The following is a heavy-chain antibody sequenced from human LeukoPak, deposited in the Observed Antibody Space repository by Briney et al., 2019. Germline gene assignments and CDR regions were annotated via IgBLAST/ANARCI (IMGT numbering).Heavy chain of an antibody. Sequence: ASVKVSCKASGYTFTNYYTHWVRQAPGQGLEWMGWINPNNGDTGSAQMFQGRVTLTRDTSISTVYMDLSRLRSDDTAVYYCAREPLAVAAANNAFDIWGQGTMVTVSS. D-gene: IGHD2-15*01. V-gene: IGHV1-2*02. CDR3: AREPLAVAAANNAFDI. CDR2: INPNNGDT. CDR1: GYTFTNYY. J-gene: IGHJ3*02.